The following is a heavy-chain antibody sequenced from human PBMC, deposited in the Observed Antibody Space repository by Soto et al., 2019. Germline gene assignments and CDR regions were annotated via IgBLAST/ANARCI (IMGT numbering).Heavy chain of an antibody. CDR2: ISSSSSYT. V-gene: IGHV3-11*06. CDR3: ARDLSLPGIAAAEDYFDY. J-gene: IGHJ4*02. D-gene: IGHD6-13*01. Sequence: PGGSLRLSCAASGFTFSDYYMSWIRQAPGKGLEWVSYISSSSSYTNYADSVKGRFTISRDNAKNSLYLQMNSLRAEDTAVYYSARDLSLPGIAAAEDYFDYWGQGTLVTVSS. CDR1: GFTFSDYY.